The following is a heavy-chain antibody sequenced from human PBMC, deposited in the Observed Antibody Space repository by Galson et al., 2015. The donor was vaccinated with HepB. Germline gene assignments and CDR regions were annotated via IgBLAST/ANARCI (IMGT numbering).Heavy chain of an antibody. D-gene: IGHD3-3*01. CDR3: ARAGRVFGVPYGMDV. J-gene: IGHJ6*02. CDR1: GFTVSDNY. Sequence: SLRLSCAGSGFTVSDNYMSWVRQAPGRGLECVSVVHSGGSTDYADSVKGRFTISRDNSKNTVYLQMNNPRVADTALYYCARAGRVFGVPYGMDVWGQGTTVTVSS. V-gene: IGHV3-66*02. CDR2: VHSGGST.